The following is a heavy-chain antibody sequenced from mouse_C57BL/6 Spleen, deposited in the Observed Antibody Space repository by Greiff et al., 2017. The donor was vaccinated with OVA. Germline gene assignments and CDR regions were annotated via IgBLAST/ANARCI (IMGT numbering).Heavy chain of an antibody. J-gene: IGHJ2*01. CDR1: GYTFTSYD. CDR2: IYPRDGST. Sequence: QVQLKESGPELVKPGASVKLSCKASGYTFTSYDINWVKQRPGQGLEWIGWIYPRDGSTKYNEKFKGKATLTVDTSSSTAYMELHSLTSEDSAVYFCSTGSDYWGQGTTLTVSS. CDR3: STGSDY. V-gene: IGHV1-85*01. D-gene: IGHD4-1*01.